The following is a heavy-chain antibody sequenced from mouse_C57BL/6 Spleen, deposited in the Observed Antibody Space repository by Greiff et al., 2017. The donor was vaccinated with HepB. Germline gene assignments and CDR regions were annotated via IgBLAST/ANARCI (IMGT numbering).Heavy chain of an antibody. D-gene: IGHD6-2*01. Sequence: EVHLVESGGGLVKPGGSLKLSCAASGFTFSDYGMHWVRQAPEKGLEWVAYISSGSSTIYYADTVKGRFTISRDNAKNTLFRQMTSLRSEDTAMYYCARGSLSTLDYWGQGTTLTVSS. J-gene: IGHJ2*01. CDR3: ARGSLSTLDY. CDR1: GFTFSDYG. CDR2: ISSGSSTI. V-gene: IGHV5-17*01.